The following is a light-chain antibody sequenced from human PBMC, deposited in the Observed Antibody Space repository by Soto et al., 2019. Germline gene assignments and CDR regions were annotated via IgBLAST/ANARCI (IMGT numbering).Light chain of an antibody. CDR3: SSYTTITSFIL. CDR1: SSDIGNYDF. CDR2: EVS. V-gene: IGLV2-14*01. Sequence: QSALTQPASVSGSPGQSITISCTGTSSDIGNYDFVSWYQQVPGTAPNAMIYEVSSRPSGVSNRFSGSKSGNTSSLTISGLQDEDEAYYYCSSYTTITSFILFGGGTKVTVL. J-gene: IGLJ2*01.